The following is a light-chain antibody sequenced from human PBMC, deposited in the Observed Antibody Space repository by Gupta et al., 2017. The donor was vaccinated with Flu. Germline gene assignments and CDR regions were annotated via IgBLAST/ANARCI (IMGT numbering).Light chain of an antibody. CDR2: TAS. CDR1: ENISIY. Sequence: PSSLYASVGDRVTITCRANENISIYLNWYQQKPGKAPKLLIYTASRLQSGVPPTVSGSGSGTDFTLIINRLQPEDFASYHCHQADNTPCTFGQGTKVDIK. V-gene: IGKV1-39*01. J-gene: IGKJ2*02. CDR3: HQADNTPCT.